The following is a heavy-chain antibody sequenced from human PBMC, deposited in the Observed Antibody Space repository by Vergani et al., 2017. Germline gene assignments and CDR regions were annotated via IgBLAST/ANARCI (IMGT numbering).Heavy chain of an antibody. CDR1: GFTFSDYY. Sequence: QVQLVESGGGLVKPGGSLRLSCAASGFTFSDYYMSWIRQAPGKGLEWVSYISSSSSYTNYADSVKGRFTISRDNAKNSLYLQMNSLRAEDTAVYYCARDGRIAAAGTGYYVMDVWGQGTTVTVSS. CDR3: ARDGRIAAAGTGYYVMDV. J-gene: IGHJ6*02. V-gene: IGHV3-11*05. CDR2: ISSSSSYT. D-gene: IGHD6-13*01.